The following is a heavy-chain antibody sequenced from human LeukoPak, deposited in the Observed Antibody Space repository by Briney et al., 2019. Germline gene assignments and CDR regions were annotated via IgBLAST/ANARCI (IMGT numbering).Heavy chain of an antibody. J-gene: IGHJ4*02. Sequence: GGSLRLSCAASGFTFSNYEMNWVRQAPGEGLEWVSYISSSGRTIYYADSVKGRFTISRDNAKNSLYLQMNSLRTEDTAVYYCASSTAIGYWGQGTLVTVSS. CDR1: GFTFSNYE. CDR3: ASSTAIGY. CDR2: ISSSGRTI. V-gene: IGHV3-48*03.